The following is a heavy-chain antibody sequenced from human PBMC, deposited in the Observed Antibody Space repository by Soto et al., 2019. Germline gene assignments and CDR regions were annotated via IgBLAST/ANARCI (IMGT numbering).Heavy chain of an antibody. Sequence: QVQLVESGGGVVQPGRSLRLSCAASGFTFSSYAMHWVRQAPGKGLEWVAVISYDGSNKYYADSVKGRFTISRDNSKNTLYLQMNSLRTEDTAVYYCARDRMGVTGGFDYWGQGTLVTVSS. CDR3: ARDRMGVTGGFDY. D-gene: IGHD7-27*01. V-gene: IGHV3-30-3*01. CDR2: ISYDGSNK. CDR1: GFTFSSYA. J-gene: IGHJ4*02.